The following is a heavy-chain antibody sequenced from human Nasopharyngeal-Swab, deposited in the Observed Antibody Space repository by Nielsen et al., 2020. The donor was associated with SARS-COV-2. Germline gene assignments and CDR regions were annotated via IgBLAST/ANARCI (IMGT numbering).Heavy chain of an antibody. Sequence: PGKGLEWIGEVSQGGGTNYNPSLKNRVTISVATSKNQFSLKLSSVTAAETAVYYCARGGAGAVPSPVLGLGPYYSYYYMDVWGKGTTVTDSS. CDR3: ARGGAGAVPSPVLGLGPYYSYYYMDV. CDR2: VSQGGGT. J-gene: IGHJ6*03. D-gene: IGHD6-13*01. V-gene: IGHV4-34*01.